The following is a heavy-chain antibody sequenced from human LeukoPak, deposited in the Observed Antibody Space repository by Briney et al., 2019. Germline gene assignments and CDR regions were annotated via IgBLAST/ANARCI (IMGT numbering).Heavy chain of an antibody. V-gene: IGHV1-2*06. CDR3: ARDCCSSTSCLFDY. CDR1: GYTFTGYH. D-gene: IGHD2-2*01. CDR2: INSNSGDT. J-gene: IGHJ4*02. Sequence: GASVTVSCKASGYTFTGYHMHWVRQAPGQGLEWMGRINSNSGDTNYAQKFQGRVTITRDTSISTAYMELSRLRSDDTAVYYCARDCCSSTSCLFDYWGQGALVTVSS.